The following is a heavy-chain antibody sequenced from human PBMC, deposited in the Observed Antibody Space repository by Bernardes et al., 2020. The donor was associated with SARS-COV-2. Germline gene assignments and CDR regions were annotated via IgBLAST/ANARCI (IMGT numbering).Heavy chain of an antibody. CDR3: TRKYGHSYGMDV. Sequence: GGSLRLSCAASGFTFSSYSMNWVRQAPGKGLEWVSSISSSSSYIYYADSVKGRFTISRDNAKNSLYLQMNSLRAEDTAVYYCTRKYGHSYGMDVWGQGTTVIVSS. D-gene: IGHD2-8*01. CDR1: GFTFSSYS. CDR2: ISSSSSYI. V-gene: IGHV3-21*01. J-gene: IGHJ6*02.